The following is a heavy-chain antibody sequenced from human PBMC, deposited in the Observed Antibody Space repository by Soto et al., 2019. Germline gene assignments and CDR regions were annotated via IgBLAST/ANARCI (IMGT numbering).Heavy chain of an antibody. J-gene: IGHJ6*03. Sequence: SETLSLTCTVSGGSISSSSYYWGWIRQPPGKGLEWIGSIYYSGSTYYNPSLKSRVTISVDTSKNQFSLKLSSVTAADTAVYYCARVGNEESDYCYYYYMDVWGKGTTVTVSS. CDR2: IYYSGST. CDR3: ARVGNEESDYCYYYYMDV. V-gene: IGHV4-39*07. CDR1: GGSISSSSYY.